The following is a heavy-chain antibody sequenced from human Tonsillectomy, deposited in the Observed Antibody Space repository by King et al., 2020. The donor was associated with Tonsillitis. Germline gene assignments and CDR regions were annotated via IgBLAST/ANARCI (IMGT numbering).Heavy chain of an antibody. V-gene: IGHV3-43*01. CDR1: GFTFDDYT. D-gene: IGHD6-19*01. Sequence: VQLVESGGVVVQPGGSLRLSCAASGFTFDDYTMHWVRQAPGKGLEWVSLISWDGGRTSFADSVKGRFTISRDNSKNSLYLQMNSLRTEDTALYYCAKDIFIRDSRGWYGFDYWGQGTLVTVSS. CDR3: AKDIFIRDSRGWYGFDY. J-gene: IGHJ4*02. CDR2: ISWDGGRT.